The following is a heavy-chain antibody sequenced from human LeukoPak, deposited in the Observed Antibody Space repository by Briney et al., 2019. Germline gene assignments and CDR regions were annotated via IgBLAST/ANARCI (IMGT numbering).Heavy chain of an antibody. Sequence: PSETLPLTCTVSGGSISSYYWSWIRQPPGKGLEWIGYIYYSGSTNYNPSLKSRVTISVDTSKNQFSLKLSSVTAADTAVYYCAREYSGSYNAFDIWGQGTMVTVSS. J-gene: IGHJ3*02. CDR2: IYYSGST. D-gene: IGHD1-26*01. CDR1: GGSISSYY. CDR3: AREYSGSYNAFDI. V-gene: IGHV4-59*01.